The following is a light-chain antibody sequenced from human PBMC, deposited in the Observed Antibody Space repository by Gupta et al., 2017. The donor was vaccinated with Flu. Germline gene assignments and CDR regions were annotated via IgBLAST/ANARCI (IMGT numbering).Light chain of an antibody. Sequence: GAAPKLIIYDNNKRPSGIPDRFSGSKSATSATLAIAGLQTGDEADYYCATWDDGLIAGVFGAGTKVTVL. CDR3: ATWDDGLIAGV. CDR2: DNN. J-gene: IGLJ1*01. V-gene: IGLV1-51*01.